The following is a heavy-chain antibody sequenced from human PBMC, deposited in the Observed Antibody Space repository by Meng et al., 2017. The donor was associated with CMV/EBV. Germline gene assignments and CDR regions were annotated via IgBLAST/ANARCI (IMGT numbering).Heavy chain of an antibody. CDR2: IDYSGADT. CDR3: AKESVAGHFAY. CDR1: GFTFSSYA. J-gene: IGHJ4*02. Sequence: GESLKISCAASGFTFSSYAMSWVRQAPGEGLEWVSTIDYSGADTYYAKSVRGRFTISRDNFRNTVYLQLNSLRAEDTAVYYCAKESVAGHFAYWGQGTLVTVSS. V-gene: IGHV3-23*01. D-gene: IGHD6-19*01.